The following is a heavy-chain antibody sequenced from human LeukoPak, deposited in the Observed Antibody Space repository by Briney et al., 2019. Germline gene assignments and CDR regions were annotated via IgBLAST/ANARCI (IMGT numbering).Heavy chain of an antibody. CDR2: ISSSSSYK. CDR3: ARAPGYSSGWTGRDYFDY. CDR1: GFTFSSYS. V-gene: IGHV3-21*01. J-gene: IGHJ4*02. Sequence: GGSLRLSCAASGFTFSSYSMNWVRQAPGKGLEWVSSISSSSSYKYYADSVKGRFTISRDNAKNSLYLQMDSLRAEDTAVYYCARAPGYSSGWTGRDYFDYWGQGTLVTVSS. D-gene: IGHD6-19*01.